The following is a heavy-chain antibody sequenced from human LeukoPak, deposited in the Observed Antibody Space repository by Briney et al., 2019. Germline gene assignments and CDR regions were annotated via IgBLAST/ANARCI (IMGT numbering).Heavy chain of an antibody. CDR3: AKGLAGYTSGRYGIFDY. V-gene: IGHV3-30*18. CDR1: GFNFSSDA. D-gene: IGHD6-19*01. J-gene: IGHJ4*02. CDR2: ISNDGRSK. Sequence: PGGSLRLSCAASGFNFSSDAMHWVRQAPGKGLEWVAVISNDGRSKYFADSVKGRFTISRDNSKNTLYLQMNSLTAEDTAVFYCAKGLAGYTSGRYGIFDYWGQGALVTVSS.